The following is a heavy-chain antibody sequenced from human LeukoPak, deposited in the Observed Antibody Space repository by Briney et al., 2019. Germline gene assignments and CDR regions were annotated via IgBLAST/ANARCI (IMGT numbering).Heavy chain of an antibody. J-gene: IGHJ5*02. CDR1: GGSISSRDYY. D-gene: IGHD3-10*01. CDR2: IYYSRTT. V-gene: IGHV4-31*03. CDR3: ARDRYGSGTYGGLGRYWYDP. Sequence: KPSQTLSLTCTVSGGSISSRDYYWTWIRQQPGKGLEWIGYIYYSRTTSYNPSLKSRVTISIDTSKNQFSLKLGSVTAADTAVYYCARDRYGSGTYGGLGRYWYDPWGQGTLVTVSS.